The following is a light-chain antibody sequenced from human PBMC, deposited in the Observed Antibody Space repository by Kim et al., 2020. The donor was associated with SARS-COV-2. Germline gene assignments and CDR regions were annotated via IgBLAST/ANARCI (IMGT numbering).Light chain of an antibody. CDR3: QHKSGT. J-gene: IGKJ2*02. Sequence: EIVLTQSPATLSLSPGERVILSCRAGESIGRYLAWYQHKPGQAPRLLIYDTSKRATDIPARFSGSGSGTDFTLMISSLEPEDFAVYYCQHKSGTFGQGTKLEIK. CDR2: DTS. CDR1: ESIGRY. V-gene: IGKV3-11*01.